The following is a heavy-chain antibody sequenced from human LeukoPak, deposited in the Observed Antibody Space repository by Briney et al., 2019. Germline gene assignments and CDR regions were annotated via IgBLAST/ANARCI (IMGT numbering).Heavy chain of an antibody. CDR1: GFTFSSYG. CDR3: ARGGDYGEKVDY. CDR2: ISYDGSNK. Sequence: GGSLRLSCAASGFTFSSYGMHWVRQAPGKGLEWVAVISYDGSNKYYADSVKGRFTISRDNSKNTLYLQMNSLRAEDTAVYYCARGGDYGEKVDYWGQGTLVTVSS. V-gene: IGHV3-30*03. J-gene: IGHJ4*02. D-gene: IGHD4-17*01.